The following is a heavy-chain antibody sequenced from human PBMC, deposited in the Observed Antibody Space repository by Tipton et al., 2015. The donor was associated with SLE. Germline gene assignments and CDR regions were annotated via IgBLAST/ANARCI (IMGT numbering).Heavy chain of an antibody. CDR3: ARDRGGESPGYDY. V-gene: IGHV3-21*03. CDR1: GFTFSSYS. D-gene: IGHD5-12*01. CDR2: ISSSSSYI. J-gene: IGHJ4*02. Sequence: SLRLSCAASGFTFSSYSMNWVRQAPEKGLEWVSSISSSSSYIYYADSVKGRFTISRDNAKNSLYLQMNSLRAEDTAVYYCARDRGGESPGYDYWGQGTLVTVSS.